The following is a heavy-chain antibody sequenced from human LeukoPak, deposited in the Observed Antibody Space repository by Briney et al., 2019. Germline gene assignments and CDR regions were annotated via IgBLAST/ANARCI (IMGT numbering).Heavy chain of an antibody. J-gene: IGHJ4*02. CDR2: IYYSGST. CDR1: GGSISSGDYY. D-gene: IGHD5-12*01. V-gene: IGHV4-30-4*08. Sequence: SQTLSLTCTVSGGSISSGDYYWSWIRQPPGKGLEWIGYIYYSGSTYYTPSLKSRVTISADTSKNHFSLKLNSVTAADAAVYYCARSSGYDLAFWGQGTLVTVSS. CDR3: ARSSGYDLAF.